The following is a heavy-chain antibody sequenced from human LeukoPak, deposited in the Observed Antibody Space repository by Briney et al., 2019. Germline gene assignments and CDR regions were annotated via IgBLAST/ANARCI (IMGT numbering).Heavy chain of an antibody. CDR1: GGSISSGSYY. V-gene: IGHV4-61*02. Sequence: SQTLSLTCTVSGGSISSGSYYWSWIRQPAGKGLEWIGRIYTSGSTSYNPSLKGRVTISVDTSKNQFSLKLSSVTAADTAVYYCARTYQDYYDSSGYYFDYWGQGTLVTVSS. J-gene: IGHJ4*02. CDR2: IYTSGST. CDR3: ARTYQDYYDSSGYYFDY. D-gene: IGHD3-22*01.